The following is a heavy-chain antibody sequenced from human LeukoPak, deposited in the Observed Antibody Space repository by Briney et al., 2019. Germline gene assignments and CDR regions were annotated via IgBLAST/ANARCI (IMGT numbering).Heavy chain of an antibody. CDR1: GFTFSSYA. J-gene: IGHJ4*02. Sequence: GGSLRLSCAASGFTFSSYAMSWVCQAPGKGLEWVSAISGSGGSTYYADSVKGRFTISRDNSKNTLYLQMNSLRAEDTAVYYCAKGTTVTTRELFDYWGQGTLVTVSS. D-gene: IGHD4-11*01. CDR2: ISGSGGST. CDR3: AKGTTVTTRELFDY. V-gene: IGHV3-23*01.